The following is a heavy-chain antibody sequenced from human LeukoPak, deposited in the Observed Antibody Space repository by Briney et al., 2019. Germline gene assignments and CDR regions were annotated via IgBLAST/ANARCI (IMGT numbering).Heavy chain of an antibody. CDR2: IYYSGST. J-gene: IGHJ4*02. D-gene: IGHD5-18*01. CDR1: GGSISSGGYY. V-gene: IGHV4-31*03. CDR3: ARGDSYGNDY. Sequence: SETLSLTCTVSGGSISSGGYYWSWIRQHPGKGLEWIGYIYYSGSTHYNPSPKSRVTISVDTSKNQFSLKLSSVTAADTAVYYCARGDSYGNDYWGQGTLVTVSS.